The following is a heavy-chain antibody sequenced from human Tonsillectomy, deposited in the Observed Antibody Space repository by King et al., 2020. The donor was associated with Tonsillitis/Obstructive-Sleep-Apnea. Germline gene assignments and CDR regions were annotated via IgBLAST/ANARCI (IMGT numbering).Heavy chain of an antibody. CDR1: GGSISSYY. CDR2: IYYSGST. Sequence: QLQESGPGLVKPSETLSLTCNVSGGSISSYYWSWIRQPPGQGLEWIGYIYYSGSTNYNPSLKRRVTISVDTSKNQFSLKLSSVTAADTAVYYCARVGVALAGYSNYGIDDWGQGTTVTVSS. V-gene: IGHV4-59*01. D-gene: IGHD6-19*01. J-gene: IGHJ6*02. CDR3: ARVGVALAGYSNYGIDD.